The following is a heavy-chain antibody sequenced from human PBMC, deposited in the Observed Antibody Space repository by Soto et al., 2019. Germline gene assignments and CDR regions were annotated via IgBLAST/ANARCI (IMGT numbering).Heavy chain of an antibody. J-gene: IGHJ6*02. CDR2: ISPYNGST. D-gene: IGHD3-3*02. CDR3: ARQLDYYYYAMDA. Sequence: ASVKVSCKASGYTFSNFGIIWVRQAPGQGLEWMGWISPYNGSTNYAQMFQGRLTMTTDTSTTSAYMELRSLRSDDTAVYYCARQLDYYYYAMDAWGQGTTVTVSS. V-gene: IGHV1-18*01. CDR1: GYTFSNFG.